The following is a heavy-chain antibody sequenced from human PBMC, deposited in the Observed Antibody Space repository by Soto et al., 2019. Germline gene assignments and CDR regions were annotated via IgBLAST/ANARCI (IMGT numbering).Heavy chain of an antibody. CDR1: GFSLTASHMG. V-gene: IGHV2-5*02. J-gene: IGHJ4*02. CDR2: IYWDDDK. Sequence: QITLKESGPTLVRPAQTLTLTCDFSGFSLTASHMGVAWIRQSPGRALEWLALIYWDDDKRYSPSLKNRLAISKDTCRNHVVLTITNGDSVYTATYFCAHAGDYDLFTFDHGGQGTMVTFSS. CDR3: AHAGDYDLFTFDH. D-gene: IGHD4-17*01.